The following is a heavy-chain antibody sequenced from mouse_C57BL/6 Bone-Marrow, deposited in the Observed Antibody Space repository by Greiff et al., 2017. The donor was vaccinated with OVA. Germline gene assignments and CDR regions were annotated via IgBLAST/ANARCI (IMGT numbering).Heavy chain of an antibody. CDR3: AREEDYAMDY. J-gene: IGHJ4*01. CDR2: IYPGGGYT. V-gene: IGHV1-63*01. CDR1: GYTFTNYW. Sequence: QVQLQQSGAELVRPGTSVKMSCKASGYTFTNYWIGWAKQRPGHGLEWIGDIYPGGGYTNYNEKFKGKATLTADKSSSTAYMQFSSLTSEDSAIYCCAREEDYAMDYWGQGTSVTVSS.